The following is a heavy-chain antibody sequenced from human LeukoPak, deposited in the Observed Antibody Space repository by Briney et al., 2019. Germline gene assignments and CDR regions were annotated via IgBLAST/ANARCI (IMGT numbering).Heavy chain of an antibody. CDR2: IYTSGST. Sequence: NPSETLSLTCTVSGGSISSGSYYWSWIRQPAGKGLEWIGRIYTSGSTNYKPSLKSRVTISVDTSKNQFSLKLSSVTAADTAVYYCARDRVGATTGYYYYYMDVWGKGTTVTVSS. V-gene: IGHV4-61*02. CDR1: GGSISSGSYY. J-gene: IGHJ6*03. CDR3: ARDRVGATTGYYYYYMDV. D-gene: IGHD1-26*01.